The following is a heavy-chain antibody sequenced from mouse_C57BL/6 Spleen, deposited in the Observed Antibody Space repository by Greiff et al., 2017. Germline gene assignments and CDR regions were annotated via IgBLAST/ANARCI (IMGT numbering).Heavy chain of an antibody. CDR2: ISSGSSTI. Sequence: DVKLVESGGGLVKPGGSLKLSCAASGFTFSDYGMHWVRQAPEKGLEWVAYISSGSSTIYYADTVKGRFTISRDNAKNTLFLQMTSLRCEDTAMYYCARQDCYDYAMDYWGKGASVTVSS. CDR1: GFTFSDYG. CDR3: ARQDCYDYAMDY. J-gene: IGHJ4*01. D-gene: IGHD2-3*01. V-gene: IGHV5-17*01.